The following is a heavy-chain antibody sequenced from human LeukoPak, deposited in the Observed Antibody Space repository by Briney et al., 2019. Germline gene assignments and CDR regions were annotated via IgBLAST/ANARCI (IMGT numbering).Heavy chain of an antibody. CDR2: IYYSGST. CDR1: GGSISSSSYY. J-gene: IGHJ4*02. CDR3: ARVRYSSSSGVYYFDY. Sequence: SETLSLTCTVSGGSISSSSYYWGWIRQPPGKGLEWIGSIYYSGSTYYNPSLKSRVTISVDTSKNQFFLKLSSVTAADTAVYYCARVRYSSSSGVYYFDYWGQGTLVTVSS. D-gene: IGHD6-6*01. V-gene: IGHV4-39*07.